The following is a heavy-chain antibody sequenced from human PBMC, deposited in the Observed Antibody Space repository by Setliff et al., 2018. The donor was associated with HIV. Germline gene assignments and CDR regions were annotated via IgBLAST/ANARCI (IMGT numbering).Heavy chain of an antibody. J-gene: IGHJ3*02. Sequence: KTSETLSLTCTVTGYSISSGYYWAWIRQPPGKGLEWIGYIYHAGNTYYNPSLKSRVTISVDTSKNQISLRLNSLTAADTAVYYCARPLSPSYNFWGDAFAIWGQGTMVTVSS. CDR1: GYSISSGYY. CDR3: ARPLSPSYNFWGDAFAI. V-gene: IGHV4-38-2*02. CDR2: IYHAGNT. D-gene: IGHD3-3*01.